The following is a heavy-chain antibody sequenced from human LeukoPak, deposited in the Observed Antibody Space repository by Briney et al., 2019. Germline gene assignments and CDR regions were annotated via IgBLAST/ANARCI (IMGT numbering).Heavy chain of an antibody. D-gene: IGHD3-3*01. CDR1: GGSISSSSYY. V-gene: IGHV4-39*01. Sequence: KASETLSLTCTVSGGSISSSSYYWGWIRQPPGKGLEWIGSIYYSGSTYYNPSLKSRVTISVDTSKNQFSLKQSSVTAADTAVYYCARSYDFWSGYPSYFDYWGQGTLVTVSS. J-gene: IGHJ4*02. CDR3: ARSYDFWSGYPSYFDY. CDR2: IYYSGST.